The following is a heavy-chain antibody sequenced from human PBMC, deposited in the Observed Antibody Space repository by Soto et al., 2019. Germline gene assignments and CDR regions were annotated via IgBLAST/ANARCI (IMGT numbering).Heavy chain of an antibody. CDR1: GYTLTELS. CDR3: ATGPERWFDP. J-gene: IGHJ5*02. CDR2: FDPEDGET. Sequence: ASVKVSCKVSGYTLTELSMHWVRQAPGKGLEWMGGFDPEDGETIYAQKFQGRVTITEDTSTDTAYMELSSLRSEDTAVYYCATGPERWFDPWGQGTLVTVSS. V-gene: IGHV1-24*01.